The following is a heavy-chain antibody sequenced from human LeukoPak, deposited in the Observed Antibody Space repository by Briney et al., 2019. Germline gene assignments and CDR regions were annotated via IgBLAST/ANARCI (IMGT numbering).Heavy chain of an antibody. CDR3: ARGSWNDAHFDY. V-gene: IGHV3-21*01. CDR2: ISSSSSYI. J-gene: IGHJ4*02. D-gene: IGHD1-1*01. Sequence: AGGSLRLSCAASGFTFSSYSMNWVRQAPGKGLEWVSSISSSSSYIYYADSVKGRFTISRDNAKNSLYLQMNSLRAEDTAVYYCARGSWNDAHFDYWGQGTLVTVSS. CDR1: GFTFSSYS.